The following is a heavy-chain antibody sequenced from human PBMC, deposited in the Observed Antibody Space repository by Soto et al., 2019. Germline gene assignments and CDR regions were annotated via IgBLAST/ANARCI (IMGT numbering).Heavy chain of an antibody. Sequence: PGGSLRLSCAASGFTFRSFTMNWGRQAPGKGLEWVSTISSRSDIYYAESVKGRFTISRDNAKNSVSLQMNSLRAEDTAVYYCAREYTAWPLAYGLDVWGQGTTVTVSS. CDR3: AREYTAWPLAYGLDV. V-gene: IGHV3-21*01. CDR1: GFTFRSFT. CDR2: ISSRSDI. D-gene: IGHD2-2*02. J-gene: IGHJ6*02.